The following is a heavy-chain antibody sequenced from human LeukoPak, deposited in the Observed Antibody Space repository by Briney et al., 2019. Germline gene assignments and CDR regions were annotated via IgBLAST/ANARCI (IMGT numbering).Heavy chain of an antibody. Sequence: SETLSLTCTVSGGSISSGGYYWSWIRQHPGKGLEWIGYIYYSGSTYYNPSLKSRVAISVDTSKNQFSLRLTSVTAADTAVYYCARRRFYGFSGDSWGQGSLVTVSS. CDR2: IYYSGST. CDR1: GGSISSGGYY. D-gene: IGHD3-10*01. J-gene: IGHJ4*02. CDR3: ARRRFYGFSGDS. V-gene: IGHV4-31*03.